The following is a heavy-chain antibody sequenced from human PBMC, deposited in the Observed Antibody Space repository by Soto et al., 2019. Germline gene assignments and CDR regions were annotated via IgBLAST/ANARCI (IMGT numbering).Heavy chain of an antibody. CDR3: ARDGESSSSSDFDF. CDR2: VRSSGDDT. D-gene: IGHD2-2*01. CDR1: GFTFGYYN. V-gene: IGHV3-48*02. Sequence: DVQLVESGGGLVQPGGSLRLSCAASGFTFGYYNMHWVRQAPGKGLEWVSFVRSSGDDTYYADSVKGQFTISRDNAKDSLYLQMNSLREEDTAVYYCARDGESSSSSDFDFWGQGALVTVSS. J-gene: IGHJ4*02.